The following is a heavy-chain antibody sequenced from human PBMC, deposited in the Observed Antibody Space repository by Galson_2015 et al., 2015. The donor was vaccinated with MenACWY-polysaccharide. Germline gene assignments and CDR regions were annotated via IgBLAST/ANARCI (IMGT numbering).Heavy chain of an antibody. CDR2: IHSTGST. CDR3: ARRSLGNWYFDL. V-gene: IGHV4-4*07. J-gene: IGHJ2*01. Sequence: ETLSLTCTVSGGSITDYYWSWIRQPAGKELEWIGRIHSTGSTTNNPSFKSRVTLSVDTSKNQVSLRLSSVSVADTAVYYCARRSLGNWYFDLWGRGALVTVSS. CDR1: GGSITDYY. D-gene: IGHD7-27*01.